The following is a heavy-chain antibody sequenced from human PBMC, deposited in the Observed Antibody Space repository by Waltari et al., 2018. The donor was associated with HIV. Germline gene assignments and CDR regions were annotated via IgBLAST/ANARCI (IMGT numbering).Heavy chain of an antibody. D-gene: IGHD3-3*01. CDR3: ARVSIYHGDFRFYHRDYGMDV. J-gene: IGHJ6*02. Sequence: QVKLQQWGTGLLKPSETLSLTCALYGGSFSGYYWRSIRQAPGKGPVWIGEISDSLTTKYNPSLSGRVAISIDVSKNQLSLPLTSVTAADSGRYFCARVSIYHGDFRFYHRDYGMDVWGQGTTATVS. CDR2: ISDSLTT. CDR1: GGSFSGYY. V-gene: IGHV4-34*02.